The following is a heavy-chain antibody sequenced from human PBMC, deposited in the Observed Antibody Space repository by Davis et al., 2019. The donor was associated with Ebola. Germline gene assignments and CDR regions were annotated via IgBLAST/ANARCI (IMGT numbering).Heavy chain of an antibody. J-gene: IGHJ4*02. CDR1: GGSINSYY. CDR3: ARTEKHSSGWYLGGY. Sequence: MPSETLSLTCTVSGGSINSYYWSWIRQPPGKGLEWIGYIYYSGSTNYNPSLKSRVTISVDTSKNQFSLKLSSVTAADTAVYYCARTEKHSSGWYLGGYWGQGTLVTVSS. D-gene: IGHD6-19*01. CDR2: IYYSGST. V-gene: IGHV4-59*12.